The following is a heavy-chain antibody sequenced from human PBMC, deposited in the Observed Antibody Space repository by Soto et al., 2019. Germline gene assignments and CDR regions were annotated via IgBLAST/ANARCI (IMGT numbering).Heavy chain of an antibody. CDR3: AGTTSHHWLYMDV. D-gene: IGHD1-1*01. Sequence: PSQTLSLTCAISGDSVSGNSAAWNWIRLSPSRGLEWLARTYNRSRWYNDNAVSVRSRITVNADTSKNQFSLQLTSVTPEDTSIYYCAGTTSHHWLYMDVWGRGTTVTVSS. CDR2: TYNRSRWYN. J-gene: IGHJ6*03. V-gene: IGHV6-1*01. CDR1: GDSVSGNSAA.